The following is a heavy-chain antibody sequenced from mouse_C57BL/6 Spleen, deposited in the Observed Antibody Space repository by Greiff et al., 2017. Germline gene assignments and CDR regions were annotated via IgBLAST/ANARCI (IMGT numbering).Heavy chain of an antibody. J-gene: IGHJ4*01. CDR2: IDPSDSET. CDR1: GYTFTSYW. CDR3: ARSPVYYGSRTGAMDY. D-gene: IGHD1-1*01. Sequence: VQLQQPGAELVRPGSSVKLSCKASGYTFTSYWMHWVKQRPIQGLEWIGNIDPSDSETHYNQKFKDKATLTVDKSSSTAYMQLSSLTSEDSAVYYCARSPVYYGSRTGAMDYWGQGTSVTVSS. V-gene: IGHV1-52*01.